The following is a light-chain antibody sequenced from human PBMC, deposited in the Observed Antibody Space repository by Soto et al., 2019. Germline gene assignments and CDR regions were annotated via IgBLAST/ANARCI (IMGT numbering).Light chain of an antibody. J-gene: IGKJ1*01. CDR2: GAS. V-gene: IGKV3-15*01. CDR3: QQYNNWPRT. CDR1: QSVSNN. Sequence: EIVMTQSPATLSVSPGERATLSCRANQSVSNNLAWYQQKPGQAPRLLIYGASTRATGIPATFSGSGSGTEFTLTISSLQSEDFALYYCQQYNNWPRTFGQGTKVEIK.